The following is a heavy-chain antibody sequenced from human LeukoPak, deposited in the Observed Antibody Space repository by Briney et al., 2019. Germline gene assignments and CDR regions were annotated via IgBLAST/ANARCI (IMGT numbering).Heavy chain of an antibody. D-gene: IGHD3-9*01. CDR3: AKWGDYDVLTGYYVPDY. V-gene: IGHV3-23*01. CDR2: ILGSGGST. Sequence: GGSLRLSCAASGFTFSNYAMSWVRQAPGKGLEWVSAILGSGGSTYYADSVKGRFTVSRDNSKSTLYLQTNSLRAEDTALYYCAKWGDYDVLTGYYVPDYWGQGTLVTVSS. CDR1: GFTFSNYA. J-gene: IGHJ4*02.